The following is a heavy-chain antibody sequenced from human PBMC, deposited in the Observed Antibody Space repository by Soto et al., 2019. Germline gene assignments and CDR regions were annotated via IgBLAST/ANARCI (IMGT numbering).Heavy chain of an antibody. CDR2: INPNSGGT. D-gene: IGHD4-4*01. CDR1: GYTFTGYY. V-gene: IGHV1-2*02. CDR3: ARVRRIATIRNNWFDP. Sequence: DSVKVSCKASGYTFTGYYMHWVRQAPGQGLEWMGWINPNSGGTNYAQKFQGRVTMTRDTSISTAYMELSRLRSDDTAVYYCARVRRIATIRNNWFDPWGQGTLVTVSS. J-gene: IGHJ5*02.